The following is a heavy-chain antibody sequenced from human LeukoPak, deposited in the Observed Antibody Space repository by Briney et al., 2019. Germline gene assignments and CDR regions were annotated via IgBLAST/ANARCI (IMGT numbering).Heavy chain of an antibody. V-gene: IGHV4-61*08. CDR2: IYYSGTT. J-gene: IGHJ2*01. CDR3: ARDFLPPHYTATIRPDWYLDL. Sequence: SQTLSLTCTVSGGSISSGGYYWSWIRQPPGEGLEWIGNIYYSGTTSYNPSLESRVIISVDTSKNQFSLKLSSVTAADTAVYYCARDFLPPHYTATIRPDWYLDLWGRGTLVTVSS. CDR1: GGSISSGGYY. D-gene: IGHD5-12*01.